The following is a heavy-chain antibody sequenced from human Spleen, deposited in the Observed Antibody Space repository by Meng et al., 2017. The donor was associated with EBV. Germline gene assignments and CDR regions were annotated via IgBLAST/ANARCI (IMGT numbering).Heavy chain of an antibody. V-gene: IGHV4-34*01. Sequence: QVQLQQWGAGLWKPSETLSLTCAVYSGSVSGYYWSWIRQSPGKGLEWIGEITHTKSTNYNPFLKSRVTISIDTSTNRFSLKLSSVTAADTAVYYCARGYPLITIWGQGTLVTVSS. CDR2: ITHTKST. CDR1: SGSVSGYY. CDR3: ARGYPLITI. J-gene: IGHJ4*02. D-gene: IGHD1-1*01.